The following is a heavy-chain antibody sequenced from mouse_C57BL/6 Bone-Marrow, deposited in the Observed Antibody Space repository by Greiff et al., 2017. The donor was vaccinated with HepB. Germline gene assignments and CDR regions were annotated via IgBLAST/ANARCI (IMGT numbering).Heavy chain of an antibody. CDR3: ARAYYDYDVRFAY. J-gene: IGHJ3*01. D-gene: IGHD2-4*01. Sequence: QVQLQQSGAELVKPGASVKISCKASGYAFSSYWMNWVKQRPGKGLEWIGQIYPGDGDTNYNGKFKGKATLTADKSSSTAYMQLSSLTSEDSAVYFCARAYYDYDVRFAYWGQGTLVTVSA. CDR1: GYAFSSYW. V-gene: IGHV1-80*01. CDR2: IYPGDGDT.